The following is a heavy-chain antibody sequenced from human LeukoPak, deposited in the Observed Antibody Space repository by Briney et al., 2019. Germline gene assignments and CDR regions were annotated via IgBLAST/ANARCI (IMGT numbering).Heavy chain of an antibody. Sequence: GSLRLSCAASGFTFSSYAMNWVRQAAGKGLEWVSGISGSGGSTYYADSVKGRFTISRDNSKNTLYLQVNSLRAEDTALYYCAKDQTPYGSGSYSPIDYWGQGTLVTVSS. CDR1: GFTFSSYA. CDR3: AKDQTPYGSGSYSPIDY. V-gene: IGHV3-23*01. D-gene: IGHD3-10*01. CDR2: ISGSGGST. J-gene: IGHJ4*02.